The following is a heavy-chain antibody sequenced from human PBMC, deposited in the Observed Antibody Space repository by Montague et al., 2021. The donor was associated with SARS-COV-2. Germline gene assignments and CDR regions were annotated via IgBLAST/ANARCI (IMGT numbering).Heavy chain of an antibody. D-gene: IGHD2-2*01. CDR1: GDSISSYY. CDR2: AFKSGYS. V-gene: IGHV4-59*01. Sequence: SETLSLTCTVSGDSISSYYWTWIRQPPGRGLEWIGYAFKSGYSNSNRSLKGRVTISVDTSRNQFYLKLSSVTAADTAVYYCAREGATAQYLEYWGHGALVTVSS. CDR3: AREGATAQYLEY. J-gene: IGHJ4*01.